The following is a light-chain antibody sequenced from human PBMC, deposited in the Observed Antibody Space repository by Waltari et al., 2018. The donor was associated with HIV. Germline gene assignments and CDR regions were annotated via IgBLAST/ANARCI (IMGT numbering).Light chain of an antibody. Sequence: ALQLTQSPSSLSASVGDRVTFTCRTSQAITSSLAWYQQKPGKPPKLLIFDASTLESGVPSRFSGSGSGTDFTLTISSLQPEDFATYYCQQFNLYPLTFGGGTKVEI. J-gene: IGKJ4*01. V-gene: IGKV1-13*02. CDR2: DAS. CDR1: QAITSS. CDR3: QQFNLYPLT.